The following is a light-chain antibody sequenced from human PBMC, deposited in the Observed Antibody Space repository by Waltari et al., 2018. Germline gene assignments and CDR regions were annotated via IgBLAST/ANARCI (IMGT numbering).Light chain of an antibody. V-gene: IGKV3-15*01. Sequence: EIVMTQSPATLSVSPGERATLSCRASQSVSSNLAWYQQKPDQAPRLLIYGASTRATGIPARFSGSGSGTEFTLTISSLQSEDFAVYYCQQYNNWPPWTCGQGTKVEIK. CDR3: QQYNNWPPWT. J-gene: IGKJ1*01. CDR1: QSVSSN. CDR2: GAS.